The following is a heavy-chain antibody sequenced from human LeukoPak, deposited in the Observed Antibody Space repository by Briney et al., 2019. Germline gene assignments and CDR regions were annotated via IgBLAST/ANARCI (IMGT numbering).Heavy chain of an antibody. D-gene: IGHD3-3*01. J-gene: IGHJ4*02. V-gene: IGHV1-2*06. CDR3: ARDNFDFWSGYYTPFDY. CDR1: GYTFTDYY. CDR2: INPNSGGT. Sequence: ASVKVSCKASGYTFTDYYMHWVRQAPGQGREWMGRINPNSGGTNYAQKFQGRVTMTRDTSISTAYMELSRLRSDDTAVYYCARDNFDFWSGYYTPFDYWGQGTLVTVSS.